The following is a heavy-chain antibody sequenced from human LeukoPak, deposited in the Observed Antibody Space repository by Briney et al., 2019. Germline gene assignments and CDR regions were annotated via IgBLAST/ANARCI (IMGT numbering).Heavy chain of an antibody. CDR2: IKQDGSEK. D-gene: IGHD3/OR15-3a*01. V-gene: IGHV3-7*03. J-gene: IGHJ6*02. CDR1: GFIFSTYW. CDR3: ARDRFGPYYGMDV. Sequence: GGSLRLSCAASGFIFSTYWMSWVRQAPGKGLECVANIKQDGSEKYYVDSVKGRFTISRDNARNSLYLQMDSLRAEDTAVYYCARDRFGPYYGMDVWGQGTTVIVSS.